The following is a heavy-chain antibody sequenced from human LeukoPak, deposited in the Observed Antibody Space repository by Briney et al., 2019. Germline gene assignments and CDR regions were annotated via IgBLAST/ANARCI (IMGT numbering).Heavy chain of an antibody. CDR1: GGSISSSSYY. CDR3: AVDYGDSADY. D-gene: IGHD4-17*01. V-gene: IGHV4-39*01. Sequence: PSETLSLTCTVSGGSISSSSYYWGWIRPPPGKGLDWFGSIYYSGSTYYNPSLKSRVTISVDTSKNQSSLKLSSVTAADTAVYYCAVDYGDSADYWGQGTLVTVSS. CDR2: IYYSGST. J-gene: IGHJ4*02.